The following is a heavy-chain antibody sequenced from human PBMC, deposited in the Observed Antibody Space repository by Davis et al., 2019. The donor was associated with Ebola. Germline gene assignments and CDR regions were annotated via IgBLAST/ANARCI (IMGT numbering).Heavy chain of an antibody. Sequence: SETLSLTCTVSGGSVNSGSYYWTWIRQPPGKGLEWIGNVYYSGTTTYNPSLKSPVTISVDTSENQFSLNLISVTAADTAVYYCARELGGLDVWGQGTTVTVSS. CDR1: GGSVNSGSYY. CDR3: ARELGGLDV. J-gene: IGHJ6*02. D-gene: IGHD6-13*01. CDR2: VYYSGTT. V-gene: IGHV4-61*01.